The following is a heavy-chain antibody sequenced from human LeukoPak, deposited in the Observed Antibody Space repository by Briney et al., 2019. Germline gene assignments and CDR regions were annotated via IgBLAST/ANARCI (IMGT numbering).Heavy chain of an antibody. J-gene: IGHJ5*02. D-gene: IGHD6-13*01. Sequence: GASVKVSCKASGYDFISYGVNWVRQAPGQGLEWMGWISAYNGNTNYAQKLQGRVAMTTDTSTSTAYMELRSLRSDDTAVYYCARDPRQYSSSWYTGNWFDPWGQGTLVTVSS. CDR1: GYDFISYG. CDR2: ISAYNGNT. V-gene: IGHV1-18*01. CDR3: ARDPRQYSSSWYTGNWFDP.